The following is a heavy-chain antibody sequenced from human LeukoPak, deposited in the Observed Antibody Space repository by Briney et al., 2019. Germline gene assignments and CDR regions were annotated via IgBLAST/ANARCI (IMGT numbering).Heavy chain of an antibody. J-gene: IGHJ4*02. CDR1: GFTFRRYT. Sequence: GGSLRLSCAASGFTFRRYTLNWVRQAPGKGLEWISYIGSDNTTIDYGDSVKGRFTISRDNSKNAVFLQMNSLRADDTAIYYCAKSQDLLVILPPPDKWGQGTLDSVSS. CDR2: IGSDNTTI. D-gene: IGHD3-16*02. V-gene: IGHV3-48*04. CDR3: AKSQDLLVILPPPDK.